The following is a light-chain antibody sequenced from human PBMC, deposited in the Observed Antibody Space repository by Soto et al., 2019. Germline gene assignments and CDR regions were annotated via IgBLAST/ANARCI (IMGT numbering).Light chain of an antibody. V-gene: IGKV3-15*01. CDR3: QQYNNWCPLT. CDR1: ETGGIQN. Sequence: TQSSSTLSYSPWATAALSCRAIETGGIQNLAWYQQRTGQAPSRLIYGASTTATSILARLSSSGSSAEFTLTISSRRSEDFAVYYCQQYNNWCPLTFGGGTKVDIK. J-gene: IGKJ4*01. CDR2: GAS.